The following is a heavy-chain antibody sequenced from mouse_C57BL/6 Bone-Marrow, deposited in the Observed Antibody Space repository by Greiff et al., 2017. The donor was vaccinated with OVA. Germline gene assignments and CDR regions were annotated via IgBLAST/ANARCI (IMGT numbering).Heavy chain of an antibody. V-gene: IGHV1-82*01. CDR2: IYPGDGDT. J-gene: IGHJ3*01. CDR1: GYAFSSSW. D-gene: IGHD1-1*01. Sequence: QVQLQQSGPELVKPGASVKISCKASGYAFSSSWMNWVKQRPGKGLEWIGRIYPGDGDTNYNGKFKGKATLTADKSSSTAYMQLSSLTSEDSAVYFCARLGGSTWFAYWGQGTLVTVSA. CDR3: ARLGGSTWFAY.